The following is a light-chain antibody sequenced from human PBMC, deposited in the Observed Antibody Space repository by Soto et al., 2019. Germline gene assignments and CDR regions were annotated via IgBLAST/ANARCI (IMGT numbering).Light chain of an antibody. V-gene: IGKV3-11*01. CDR3: QQRSNWPPSIT. Sequence: EKVMTPFPARLCVFPGERATLSSKAIQSVSSYLAWYQQKPGQAPRLLIYDASNRATGIPARLSGSGSGTDFTLTISSLEPEDFAVYYCQQRSNWPPSITFGQGTRLE. CDR2: DAS. J-gene: IGKJ5*01. CDR1: QSVSSY.